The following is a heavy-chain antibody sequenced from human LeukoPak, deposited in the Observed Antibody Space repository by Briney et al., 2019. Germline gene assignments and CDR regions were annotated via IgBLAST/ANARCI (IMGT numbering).Heavy chain of an antibody. CDR3: ARGEYHLPFDI. J-gene: IGHJ3*02. D-gene: IGHD2-2*01. V-gene: IGHV3-7*04. Sequence: GGSLRLSCAASGFTFSSYSMNWVRQAPGKGLEWVANIKQDGSEKYYVDSVKGRFTISRDNAENSLYLQMNSLRAEDTAVYYCARGEYHLPFDIWGQGTMVTVSS. CDR1: GFTFSSYS. CDR2: IKQDGSEK.